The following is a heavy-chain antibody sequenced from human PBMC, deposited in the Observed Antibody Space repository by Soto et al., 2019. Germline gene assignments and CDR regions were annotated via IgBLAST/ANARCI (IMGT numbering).Heavy chain of an antibody. J-gene: IGHJ4*02. D-gene: IGHD3-16*01. Sequence: QVQLQESGPGLVKPSQTLSLTCTVSGGSISSGGYYWSWIRQHPGKGLEWIGYIYYSGSTYYNPSLKSRVXXXVXPSKNQFSLKLSSVTAADTAVYYCARGPGIMAKIDYWGQGTLVTVSS. V-gene: IGHV4-31*03. CDR1: GGSISSGGYY. CDR2: IYYSGST. CDR3: ARGPGIMAKIDY.